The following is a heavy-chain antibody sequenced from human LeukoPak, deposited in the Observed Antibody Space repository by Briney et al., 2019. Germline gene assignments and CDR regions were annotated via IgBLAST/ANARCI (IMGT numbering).Heavy chain of an antibody. CDR1: GFIFRSYG. CDR2: IYPDGNNK. V-gene: IGHV3-30*02. Sequence: PGGSLRLSCGASGFIFRSYGMHWVRQAPGEGLEWVACIYPDGNNKDYADSVKGRFIISRDNSKNTLFLQMNSLRPEDTAVYYCAKDWSGDYNWSDPWGQGTLAIVSS. J-gene: IGHJ5*02. D-gene: IGHD3-3*01. CDR3: AKDWSGDYNWSDP.